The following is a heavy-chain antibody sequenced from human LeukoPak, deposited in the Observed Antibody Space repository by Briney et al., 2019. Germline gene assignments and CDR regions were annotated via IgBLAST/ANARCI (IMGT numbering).Heavy chain of an antibody. Sequence: GGSLRLSCAASGFTFSSYSMKWVRQAPGKGLEWVSSISSSSSYIYYADSVKGRFTISRDNAKNSLYLQMNSLRAEETAVYYCARDLHYYDSSGYYSSDYWGQGTLVTVSS. D-gene: IGHD3-22*01. V-gene: IGHV3-21*01. J-gene: IGHJ4*02. CDR2: ISSSSSYI. CDR1: GFTFSSYS. CDR3: ARDLHYYDSSGYYSSDY.